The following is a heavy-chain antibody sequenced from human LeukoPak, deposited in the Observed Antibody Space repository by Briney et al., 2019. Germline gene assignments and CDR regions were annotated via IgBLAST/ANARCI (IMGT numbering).Heavy chain of an antibody. Sequence: GGSLRLSCAASGFTFSSYGMHWVRQAPGKGLEWVAFIRYDGSNKYYADSVKGRFTISRDNSKNTLHLQMNSLRAEDTAVYYCAKDGGYRTLNYFDYWGQGTLVTVSS. J-gene: IGHJ4*02. CDR1: GFTFSSYG. V-gene: IGHV3-30*02. CDR3: AKDGGYRTLNYFDY. D-gene: IGHD3-16*01. CDR2: IRYDGSNK.